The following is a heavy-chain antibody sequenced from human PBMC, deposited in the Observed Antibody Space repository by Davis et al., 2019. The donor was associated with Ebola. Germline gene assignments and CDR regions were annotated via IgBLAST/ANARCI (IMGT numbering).Heavy chain of an antibody. Sequence: MPSETLSLTCAVYGGSFSAYYWNWIRQPPGKGLEWIGEINHSGSTNYNPSLKSRVTISVDTSKNQFSLKLSSVTAADTAVYYCARAHRITIFGVVTGPWGQGTLVTVSS. CDR1: GGSFSAYY. D-gene: IGHD3-3*01. J-gene: IGHJ5*02. CDR3: ARAHRITIFGVVTGP. CDR2: INHSGST. V-gene: IGHV4-34*01.